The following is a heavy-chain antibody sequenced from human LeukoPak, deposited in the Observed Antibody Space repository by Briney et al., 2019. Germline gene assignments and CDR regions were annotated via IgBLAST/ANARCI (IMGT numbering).Heavy chain of an antibody. Sequence: GGSLRLSCAASGFTFSSYAMHWVRQAPGKGLEYVSAISSNGGSTYYANSVKGRFTISRDNSKNTLYLQMNSLRAEDTAVYYCARDYGDYPDYWGQGTLVTVSS. J-gene: IGHJ4*02. CDR2: ISSNGGST. CDR1: GFTFSSYA. D-gene: IGHD4-17*01. V-gene: IGHV3-64*01. CDR3: ARDYGDYPDY.